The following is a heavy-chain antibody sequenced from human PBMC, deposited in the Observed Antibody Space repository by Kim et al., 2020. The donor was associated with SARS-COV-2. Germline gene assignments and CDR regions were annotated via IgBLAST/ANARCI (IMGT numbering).Heavy chain of an antibody. J-gene: IGHJ4*02. V-gene: IGHV1-69*01. Sequence: FQGRVTITEDESTSTAYMELSSLRSEDTAVYYCARHYYYGSGSYYNLGDYWGQGTLVTVSS. CDR3: ARHYYYGSGSYYNLGDY. D-gene: IGHD3-10*01.